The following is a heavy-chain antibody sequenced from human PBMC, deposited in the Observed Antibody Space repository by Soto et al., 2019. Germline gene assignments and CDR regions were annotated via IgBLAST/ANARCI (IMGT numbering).Heavy chain of an antibody. CDR1: GGSISSGGYS. V-gene: IGHV4-30-2*01. J-gene: IGHJ6*02. CDR3: ARRGLSSSSTFRYHYYGMDV. D-gene: IGHD6-6*01. Sequence: PAETLSRTCAVSGGSISSGGYSWSWIRKPPGKGLEWIGYIYHSGSTYYNPSLKSRVTISVDRSKNQFSLKLSSVTAADTAVYYCARRGLSSSSTFRYHYYGMDVWGQGTTVTVSS. CDR2: IYHSGST.